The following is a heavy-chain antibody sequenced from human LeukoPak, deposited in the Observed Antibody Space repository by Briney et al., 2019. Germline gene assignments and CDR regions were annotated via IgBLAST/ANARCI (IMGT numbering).Heavy chain of an antibody. CDR3: ASTNSLDY. V-gene: IGHV3-7*01. Sequence: GGSLRLSCAASGFSFSSYWMSWVRQAPGKGLEWVANINQDGSEQNFVDSVKGRFTISRDNTKNSLYLQMNSLRSEDTAVYYCASTNSLDYWGQGTLVTVSS. D-gene: IGHD2-2*01. J-gene: IGHJ4*02. CDR1: GFSFSSYW. CDR2: INQDGSEQ.